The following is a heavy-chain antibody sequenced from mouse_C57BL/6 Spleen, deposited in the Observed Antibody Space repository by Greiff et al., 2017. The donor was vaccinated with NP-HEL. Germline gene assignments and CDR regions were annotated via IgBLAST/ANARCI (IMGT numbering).Heavy chain of an antibody. CDR1: GYTFTSYW. Sequence: QVQLQQPGTELVKPGASVKLSCKASGYTFTSYWMHWVKQRPGQGLEWIGNINPSNGGTNYNEKFKSKATLTVDKSSSTAYMQLSSLTSEDSAVYYCARAGNDGSIYWYFDVWGTGTTVTVSS. D-gene: IGHD1-1*01. CDR2: INPSNGGT. V-gene: IGHV1-53*01. J-gene: IGHJ1*03. CDR3: ARAGNDGSIYWYFDV.